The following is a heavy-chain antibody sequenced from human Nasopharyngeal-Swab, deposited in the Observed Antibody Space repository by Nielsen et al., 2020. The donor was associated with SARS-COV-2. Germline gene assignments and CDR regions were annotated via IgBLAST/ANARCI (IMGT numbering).Heavy chain of an antibody. CDR1: GFTFSNYW. J-gene: IGHJ6*02. CDR3: ARGWGSSWLYHYAMDV. CDR2: INSDGSST. D-gene: IGHD6-13*01. Sequence: GESLKISCAASGFTFSNYWMHWVRQAPGKGLVWVSRINSDGSSTGYADTVKGRFTISRDNAKKTLFLQMNSLRGEDTAVYYCARGWGSSWLYHYAMDVWGQGTTVTVSS. V-gene: IGHV3-74*01.